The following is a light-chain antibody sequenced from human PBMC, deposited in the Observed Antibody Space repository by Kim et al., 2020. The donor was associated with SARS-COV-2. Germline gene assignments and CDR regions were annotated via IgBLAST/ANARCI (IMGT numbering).Light chain of an antibody. J-gene: IGKJ4*01. CDR2: DAS. V-gene: IGKV3-11*01. CDR1: HSVGIS. CDR3: QQRGNWPPALT. Sequence: PGEGATLAGRASHSVGISLGWYQQTPGQAPRLLIYDASSRATGIPDRFSGSGSGTDFTLTIGSLEPRDFAIYYCQQRGNWPPALTFGGGTKVDIK.